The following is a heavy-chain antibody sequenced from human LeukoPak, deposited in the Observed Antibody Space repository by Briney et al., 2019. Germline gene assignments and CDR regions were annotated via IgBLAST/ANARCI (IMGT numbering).Heavy chain of an antibody. V-gene: IGHV4-31*03. J-gene: IGHJ4*02. CDR2: IYYSGST. CDR3: AKIWDSSGSDY. Sequence: SETLSLTCTVSGGSISSGGYYWSWIRQHPGKGLEWIGYIYYSGSTYYNPSLKSRVTISVDTSKNQFSLKLSSVTAADTAVYYCAKIWDSSGSDYWGQGTLVTVSS. D-gene: IGHD3-22*01. CDR1: GGSISSGGYY.